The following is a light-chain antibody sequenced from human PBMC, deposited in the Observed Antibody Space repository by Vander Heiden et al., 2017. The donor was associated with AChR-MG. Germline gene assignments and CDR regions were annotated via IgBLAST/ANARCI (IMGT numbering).Light chain of an antibody. J-gene: IGLJ3*02. CDR1: SSNIGAGYA. V-gene: IGLV1-40*01. CDR3: QSYDSSLSGPWV. Sequence: QSVLTQPPSVSGAPGQRVTLSCPGSSSNIGAGYAVHWSQQLPGTAPTLLIYDNNSRPSGVPDRFHGSKSGTSASLAITELQSEEDGDYYCQSYDSSLSGPWVFGGGTKLTVL. CDR2: DNN.